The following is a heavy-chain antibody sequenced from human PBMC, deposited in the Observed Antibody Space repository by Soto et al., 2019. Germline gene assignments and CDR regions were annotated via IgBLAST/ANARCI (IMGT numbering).Heavy chain of an antibody. V-gene: IGHV4-39*01. D-gene: IGHD6-19*01. CDR2: IYYRGST. Sequence: QLQLQESGPGLVKPSETLSLTCTVSGGSISSSSYYWVWIRQPPGKGLEWIGSIYYRGSTNYNPSLKSRVTIYVDTSKIQCSLKLSSVTAADTAVYYCAIPSAVAGIEGWFDPWGQGTLVTVSS. CDR1: GGSISSSSYY. J-gene: IGHJ5*02. CDR3: AIPSAVAGIEGWFDP.